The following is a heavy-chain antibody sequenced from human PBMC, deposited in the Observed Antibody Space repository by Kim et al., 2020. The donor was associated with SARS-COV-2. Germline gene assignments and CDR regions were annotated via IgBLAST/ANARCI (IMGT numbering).Heavy chain of an antibody. Sequence: GGSLRLSCAASGFTFSSYAMSWVRQAPGKGLEWVSAISGSGGSTYYADSVKGRFTISRDNSKNTLYLQMNSLRAEDTAVYYCAKRLAYDSSGIDYYYGMDVWGQGTSVSVSS. D-gene: IGHD3-22*01. CDR3: AKRLAYDSSGIDYYYGMDV. CDR2: ISGSGGST. CDR1: GFTFSSYA. V-gene: IGHV3-23*01. J-gene: IGHJ6*02.